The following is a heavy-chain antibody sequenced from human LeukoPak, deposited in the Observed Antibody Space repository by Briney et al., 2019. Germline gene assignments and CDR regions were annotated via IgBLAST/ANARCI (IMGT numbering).Heavy chain of an antibody. D-gene: IGHD4-17*01. J-gene: IGHJ4*02. CDR3: ARTTVTTGRCLDY. CDR1: GGSISSGDYY. V-gene: IGHV4-30-4*08. CDR2: IYYSGST. Sequence: TSETLSLTCTVSGGSISSGDYYWSWIRQPPGKGLEWIGYIYYSGSTYYNPSLKSRVTISVDTSKNQFSLKLSSVTAADTAVYYCARTTVTTGRCLDYWGQGTLVTVSS.